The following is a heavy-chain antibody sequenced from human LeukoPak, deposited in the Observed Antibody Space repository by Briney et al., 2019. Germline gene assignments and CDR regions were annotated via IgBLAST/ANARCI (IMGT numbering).Heavy chain of an antibody. Sequence: ASVKVSCKASGGTFSSYAISWVRQAPGQGLEWMGGIIPIFGTANYAQKFQGRVTITADESTSTAYMELSSLRSEDTAVYYCARDSRYRYCGSTSCSLGQFDYWGQGTLVTVSS. J-gene: IGHJ4*02. D-gene: IGHD2-2*01. V-gene: IGHV1-69*13. CDR1: GGTFSSYA. CDR3: ARDSRYRYCGSTSCSLGQFDY. CDR2: IIPIFGTA.